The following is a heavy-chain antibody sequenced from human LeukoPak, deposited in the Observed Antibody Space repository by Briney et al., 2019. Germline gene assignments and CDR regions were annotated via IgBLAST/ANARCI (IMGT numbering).Heavy chain of an antibody. J-gene: IGHJ4*02. Sequence: SETLSLTCAVYGGSFSGYYWSWIRQPPGKGLEWIGEINHSGSTNYNPSLKSRVTISVDTSKNQFSLKLSSVTAADTAVYYCARGYSSSPHLDYWGQGTLVTASS. CDR1: GGSFSGYY. CDR3: ARGYSSSPHLDY. V-gene: IGHV4-34*01. D-gene: IGHD6-13*01. CDR2: INHSGST.